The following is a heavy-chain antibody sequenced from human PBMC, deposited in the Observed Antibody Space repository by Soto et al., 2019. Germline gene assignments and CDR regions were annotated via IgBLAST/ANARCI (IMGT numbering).Heavy chain of an antibody. Sequence: GGSLRLSCVGSGFTFSTYSINWVRQAPGKGLEWVSSISSRSDIYYADSVKGRFTISRDNAKNSVSLQMNSLRAEDTAVYYCAREYTAWPLAYGLDVWGQGTTVTVAS. CDR3: AREYTAWPLAYGLDV. J-gene: IGHJ6*02. D-gene: IGHD2-2*02. CDR2: ISSRSDI. CDR1: GFTFSTYS. V-gene: IGHV3-21*01.